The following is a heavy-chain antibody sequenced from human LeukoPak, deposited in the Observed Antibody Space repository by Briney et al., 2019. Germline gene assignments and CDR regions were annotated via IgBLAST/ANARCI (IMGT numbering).Heavy chain of an antibody. CDR3: ARGYSSGYYTVEYYFDY. J-gene: IGHJ4*02. V-gene: IGHV1-46*01. D-gene: IGHD3-22*01. CDR1: GYTFTSYY. Sequence: ASVKVSCKASGYTFTSYYMHWVRQAPGQGLEWMGIINPSGGSTSYEQKFQGRVTMTRDMSTSTVYMELSSLRSEDTAVYYCARGYSSGYYTVEYYFDYWGQGTLVTVSS. CDR2: INPSGGST.